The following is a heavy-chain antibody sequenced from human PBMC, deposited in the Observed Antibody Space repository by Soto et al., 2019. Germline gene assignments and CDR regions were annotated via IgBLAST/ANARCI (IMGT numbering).Heavy chain of an antibody. Sequence: SCKASGYTFTSYAIHWVRQAPGKGLEYVSAISSNGGSTYYADSVKGRFTISRDNSKKTLYLQMSSLRAEDTDVYYCVKGSTLNWFDPWGQGTLVTVSS. CDR1: GYTFTSYA. CDR3: VKGSTLNWFDP. J-gene: IGHJ5*02. D-gene: IGHD2-15*01. CDR2: ISSNGGST. V-gene: IGHV3-64D*06.